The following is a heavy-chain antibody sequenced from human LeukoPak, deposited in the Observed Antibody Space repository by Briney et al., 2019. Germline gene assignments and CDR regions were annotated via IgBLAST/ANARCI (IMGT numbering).Heavy chain of an antibody. Sequence: GASVKVSCKASGYTFTSYAMHWVRQAPGQRLERMGWINAGNGNTKYSQKFQGRVTITRDTSASTAYMELSSLRSEGTAVYYCARAVARYYGSGSYPLYNWFDPWGQGTLVTVSS. CDR1: GYTFTSYA. CDR2: INAGNGNT. J-gene: IGHJ5*02. CDR3: ARAVARYYGSGSYPLYNWFDP. D-gene: IGHD3-10*01. V-gene: IGHV1-3*01.